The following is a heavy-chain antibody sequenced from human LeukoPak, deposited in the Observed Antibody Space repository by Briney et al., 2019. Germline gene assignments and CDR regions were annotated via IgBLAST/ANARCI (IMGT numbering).Heavy chain of an antibody. J-gene: IGHJ4*02. V-gene: IGHV3-23*01. CDR3: AKLPGRAADY. Sequence: GGSLRLSCAASGFTFRSYAMSWVRQAPGKGLEWVSGISGGGSSTYYADSVKGRFTISRDNSKNTLYLQMNSLRAEDTAVYYCAKLPGRAADYWGQGTLVTVSS. CDR1: GFTFRSYA. CDR2: ISGGGSST.